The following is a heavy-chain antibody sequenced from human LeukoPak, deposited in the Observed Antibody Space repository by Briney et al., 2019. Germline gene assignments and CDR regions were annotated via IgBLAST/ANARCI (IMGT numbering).Heavy chain of an antibody. CDR2: IYYSGST. V-gene: IGHV4-59*01. Sequence: PSETLSLTCTVSGGSISSYYWSWIRQPPGKGLEWIGYIYYSGSTNYNPSLKSRVTISVDTSKNQFSLKLSSVTAADTAVYYCARSTYDSSGDDAFDIWGQGTMVTVSS. J-gene: IGHJ3*02. D-gene: IGHD3-22*01. CDR3: ARSTYDSSGDDAFDI. CDR1: GGSISSYY.